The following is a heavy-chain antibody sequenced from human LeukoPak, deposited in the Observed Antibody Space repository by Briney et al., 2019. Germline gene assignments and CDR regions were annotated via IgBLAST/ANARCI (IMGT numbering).Heavy chain of an antibody. D-gene: IGHD3-16*01. CDR3: ARDSLGVDY. J-gene: IGHJ4*02. CDR2: ISYDGNNE. V-gene: IGHV3-30*04. Sequence: GGSLRLSCAASGFTFSNYVMHWVRQAPGKGLEWVTFISYDGNNEYYADSVKGRFTISRDNSKNTLYLQMNSLRAEDTAVYYCARDSLGVDYWGQGTLVTVSS. CDR1: GFTFSNYV.